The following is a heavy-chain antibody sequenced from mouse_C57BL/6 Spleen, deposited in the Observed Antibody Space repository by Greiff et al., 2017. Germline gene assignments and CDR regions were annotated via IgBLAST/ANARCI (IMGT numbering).Heavy chain of an antibody. J-gene: IGHJ4*01. V-gene: IGHV1-15*01. CDR2: IDPETGGT. CDR1: GYTFTDYE. CDR3: TRSDYDYDDYYAMDY. Sequence: QVQLQQSGAELVRPGASVTLSCKASGYTFTDYEMHWVKQTPVHGLEWIGAIDPETGGTAYNQKFKGKAILTADKSSSTAYMELRSLTSEDSAVYYCTRSDYDYDDYYAMDYWGQGTSVTVSS. D-gene: IGHD2-4*01.